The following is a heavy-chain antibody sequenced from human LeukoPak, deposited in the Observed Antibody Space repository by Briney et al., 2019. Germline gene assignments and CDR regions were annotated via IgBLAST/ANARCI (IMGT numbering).Heavy chain of an antibody. CDR2: IYSSGST. D-gene: IGHD3-10*01. CDR3: ARDRHGSGSAHSFDP. J-gene: IGHJ5*02. V-gene: IGHV4-59*01. CDR1: GGSISGYY. Sequence: SETLSLTCTVSGGSISGYYWSWIWQPPGKGLEWIAYIYSSGSTNYNPSLKSRVTISVDTSKNQFSLRLISVTAADTAVYYCARDRHGSGSAHSFDPWGQGLLVTVSS.